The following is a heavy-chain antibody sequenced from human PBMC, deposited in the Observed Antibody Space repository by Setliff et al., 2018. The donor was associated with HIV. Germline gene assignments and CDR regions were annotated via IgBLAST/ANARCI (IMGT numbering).Heavy chain of an antibody. Sequence: PGGSLRLSCAASGFMFSSYGMHWVRQAPGKGLEWVAVIWYDESNKYYADSVKGRFTISRDNSKNTLYLQMNSLRAEDTAVYYCARGFSSSWYYYYMGVWGKGTTVTVSS. D-gene: IGHD6-13*01. J-gene: IGHJ6*03. CDR1: GFMFSSYG. CDR3: ARGFSSSWYYYYMGV. V-gene: IGHV3-33*01. CDR2: IWYDESNK.